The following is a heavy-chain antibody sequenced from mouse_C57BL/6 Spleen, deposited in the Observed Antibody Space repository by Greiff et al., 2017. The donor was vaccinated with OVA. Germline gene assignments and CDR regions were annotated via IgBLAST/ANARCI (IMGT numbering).Heavy chain of an antibody. CDR2: IHPSASAT. Sequence: QVQLQQPGAELVKPGASVKVSCKASGYTFTSYWMHWVKQRPGQGLEWIGRIHPSASATTYNQKFKGKATLTVDKSSSTAYMQLSSLTSEDSAVDYCAMGNVPDAMDYWGQGTSVTVSS. CDR3: AMGNVPDAMDY. J-gene: IGHJ4*01. CDR1: GYTFTSYW. V-gene: IGHV1-74*01.